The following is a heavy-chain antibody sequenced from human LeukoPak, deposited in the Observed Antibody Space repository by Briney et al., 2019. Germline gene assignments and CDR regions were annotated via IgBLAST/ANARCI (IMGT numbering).Heavy chain of an antibody. Sequence: GESLKISCKCSGYSFSTYWIGWVRQMPGKGLEWMGIIYPGHSDTRYSPSFQGQVTISVDKSTSTAYLQWSSLKASDTAMYYCARRDRSGQYWFDPWAQGTLVTVSS. CDR2: IYPGHSDT. CDR3: ARRDRSGQYWFDP. J-gene: IGHJ5*02. V-gene: IGHV5-51*01. CDR1: GYSFSTYW.